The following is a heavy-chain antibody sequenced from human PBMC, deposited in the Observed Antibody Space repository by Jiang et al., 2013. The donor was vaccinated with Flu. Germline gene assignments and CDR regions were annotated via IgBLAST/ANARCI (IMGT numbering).Heavy chain of an antibody. D-gene: IGHD2-21*01. CDR1: GYNFTDYY. CDR3: ARLMKLTPRSPMQKXVLAPECGWLDP. Sequence: QSGAEVKKPGASVKVSCKASGYNFTDYYLHWVRQAPGQGLEWMGWINPQSGDTKSAQEFQDRVTLTRDRSIGTAYMELTGLTSDDTAVYFCARLMKLTPRSPMQKXVLAPECGWLDPWGQGTLVTVSS. CDR2: INPQSGDT. J-gene: IGHJ5*02. V-gene: IGHV1-2*02.